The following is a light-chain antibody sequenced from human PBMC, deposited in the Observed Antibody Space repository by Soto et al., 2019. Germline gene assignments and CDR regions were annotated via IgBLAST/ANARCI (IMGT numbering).Light chain of an antibody. CDR2: EAN. V-gene: IGLV2-23*01. CDR3: CSYAGGSAYV. CDR1: NSDVGNFNL. J-gene: IGLJ1*01. Sequence: QSALTQPASVSGPPGQSITISCTGTNSDVGNFNLVSWYQQHPDKAPKLIIYEANKRPSGVSGRFSGSKSGNTASLTISGLRSEDEAEYHCCSYAGGSAYVFGTGTKVTVL.